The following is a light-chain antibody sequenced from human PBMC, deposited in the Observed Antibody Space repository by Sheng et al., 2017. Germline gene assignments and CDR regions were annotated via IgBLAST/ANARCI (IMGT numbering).Light chain of an antibody. CDR1: KSVGVD. CDR3: QQRSNWPPRYT. Sequence: ETVMTQSPATLSVSPGERAILSCRASKSVGVDLAWYQQKPGQAPRLLIYETSTRAIGIPARFSGSGSGTEFSLTISSLQPEDFAVYYCQQRSNWPPRYTFGQGTKLEIK. V-gene: IGKV3-15*01. CDR2: ETS. J-gene: IGKJ2*01.